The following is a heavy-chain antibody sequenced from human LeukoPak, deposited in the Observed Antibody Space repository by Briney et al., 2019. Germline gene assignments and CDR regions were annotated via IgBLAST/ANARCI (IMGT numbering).Heavy chain of an antibody. CDR2: IYYSGST. J-gene: IGHJ4*02. CDR1: GGSISSSSYY. Sequence: SETLSLTCTVSGGSISSSSYYWGWIRQPPGKGLEWIGRIYYSGSTYYNPSLKSRVTISVDTSKNQFSLKLSSVTAADTAVYYCARDVDTAMVTQEVFDYWGQGTLVTVSS. D-gene: IGHD5-18*01. V-gene: IGHV4-39*07. CDR3: ARDVDTAMVTQEVFDY.